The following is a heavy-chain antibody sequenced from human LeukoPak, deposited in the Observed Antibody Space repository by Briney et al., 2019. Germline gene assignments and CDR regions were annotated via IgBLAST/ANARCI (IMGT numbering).Heavy chain of an antibody. V-gene: IGHV4-59*01. J-gene: IGHJ4*02. Sequence: VRPSETLSLTCTVSGFSITNYYWGWDRQSPEGGLEWMGFIYYSGRTYYNPSLKGRATISVDTSKNQFSLSLNSVTAADTAVYYCVRESDWLFDHWGQGTLVTVSS. CDR2: IYYSGRT. CDR3: VRESDWLFDH. CDR1: GFSITNYY. D-gene: IGHD3-9*01.